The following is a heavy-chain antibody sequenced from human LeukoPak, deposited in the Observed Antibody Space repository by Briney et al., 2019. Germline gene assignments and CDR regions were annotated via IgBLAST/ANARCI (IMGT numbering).Heavy chain of an antibody. CDR1: GFIFSNYP. J-gene: IGHJ4*02. CDR2: TSSEGRDK. Sequence: GGSLRLSCTASGFIFSNYPMHWVRQAPGKGLEWVAVTSSEGRDKFYADSVKGRFTISRDNSKNTLYLQMNSLRAEDTAVYYCAKETSYSSSWYRGGIDYWGQGTLVTVSS. V-gene: IGHV3-30*04. D-gene: IGHD6-13*01. CDR3: AKETSYSSSWYRGGIDY.